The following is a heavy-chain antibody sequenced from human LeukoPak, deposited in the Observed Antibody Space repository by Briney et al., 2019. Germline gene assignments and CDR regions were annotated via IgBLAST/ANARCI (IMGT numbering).Heavy chain of an antibody. Sequence: SETLSLTCTVSGGSISGYYWSWIRQPPGKRLEWIGYIYYSGSTNYNPSLSSRVTISVDTSKNQFFLKLTSVTAADTAVYYCARDDYGYTFDYWGQGTLVTVSS. CDR1: GGSISGYY. CDR3: ARDDYGYTFDY. CDR2: IYYSGST. J-gene: IGHJ4*02. D-gene: IGHD4/OR15-4a*01. V-gene: IGHV4-59*01.